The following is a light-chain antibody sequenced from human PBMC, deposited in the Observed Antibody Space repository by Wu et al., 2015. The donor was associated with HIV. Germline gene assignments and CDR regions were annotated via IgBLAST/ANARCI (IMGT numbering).Light chain of an antibody. CDR1: RVLVTPY. CDR2: IAS. V-gene: IGKV3-11*01. J-gene: IGKJ4*01. Sequence: GERADLYRVRPVRVLVTPYLDLVPTKRPGHGSQAPPSIIASNRATGIPARFSGSGSGTDFTLTISSLESEDFAFYYCQQRSTWPLTFGGGTKVEI. CDR3: QQRSTWPLT.